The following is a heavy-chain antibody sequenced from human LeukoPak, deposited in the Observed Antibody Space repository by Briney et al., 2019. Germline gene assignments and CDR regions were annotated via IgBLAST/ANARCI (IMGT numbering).Heavy chain of an antibody. V-gene: IGHV4-39*07. CDR2: IYHSGST. J-gene: IGHJ4*02. Sequence: SETLSLTCAVSGGSISSSSYYWGWIRQPPGKGLEWIGYIYHSGSTYYNPSLKSRVTISVDRSKNQFSLKLSSVTAADTAVYYCARDQHGVFGPYFDYWGQGTLVTVSS. CDR1: GGSISSSSYY. D-gene: IGHD3-3*01. CDR3: ARDQHGVFGPYFDY.